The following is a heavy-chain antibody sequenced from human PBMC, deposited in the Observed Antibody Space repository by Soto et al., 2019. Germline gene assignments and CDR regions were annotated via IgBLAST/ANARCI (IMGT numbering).Heavy chain of an antibody. J-gene: IGHJ3*02. Sequence: VQLVESGGGVVQPGGSLRLSCLASGFTFSTSWMTLVRQAPGKGLEWVANMKGDGSKENYVDSVKGRFTISRDNAKNSLFLQMNSLRDEDTAIYYCARDLNYGVSTVYYDVFDTWGQGTMVTLSP. CDR2: MKGDGSKE. D-gene: IGHD4-17*01. V-gene: IGHV3-7*01. CDR1: GFTFSTSW. CDR3: ARDLNYGVSTVYYDVFDT.